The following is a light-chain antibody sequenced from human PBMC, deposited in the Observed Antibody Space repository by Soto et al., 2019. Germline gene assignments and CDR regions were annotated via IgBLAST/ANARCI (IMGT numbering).Light chain of an antibody. Sequence: QSVLTQPASVSDSPGQSITSSCTGTSSDIGTYNYVSWHQQHPGRAPKLMIYDVINRPSGVSNRFSGSKSGNTASLTISGLQAEDEADYYCSSYSDTSTFVVFGGGTKVTVL. J-gene: IGLJ2*01. CDR3: SSYSDTSTFVV. CDR2: DVI. V-gene: IGLV2-14*03. CDR1: SSDIGTYNY.